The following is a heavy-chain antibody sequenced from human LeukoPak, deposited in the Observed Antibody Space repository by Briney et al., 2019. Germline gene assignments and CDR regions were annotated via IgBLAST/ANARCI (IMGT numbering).Heavy chain of an antibody. V-gene: IGHV3-33*01. Sequence: GSLRLSCAASGITFRNYGMHWVRQAPGKGLEWVAIIWYDGSNKYYADSVKGRFTISRDNSKNTLYLQMNSLGVEDTAVYYCASVWRALGYTIDYWGQGTQVAVSS. CDR3: ASVWRALGYTIDY. D-gene: IGHD5-18*01. J-gene: IGHJ4*02. CDR1: GITFRNYG. CDR2: IWYDGSNK.